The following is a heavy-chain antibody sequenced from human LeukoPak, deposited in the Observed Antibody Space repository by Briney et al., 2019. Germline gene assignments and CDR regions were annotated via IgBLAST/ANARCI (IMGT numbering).Heavy chain of an antibody. J-gene: IGHJ4*02. D-gene: IGHD6-19*01. CDR3: AKEGGYSSGWCYFDY. V-gene: IGHV3-30-3*01. CDR2: ISYDGSNK. Sequence: GGSLRLSCAASGFTFSSYAMHWVRQAPGKGLEWVAVISYDGSNKYYADSVKGRFTISRDNSKNTLYPQMNSLRAEDTAVYYCAKEGGYSSGWCYFDYWGQGTLVTVSS. CDR1: GFTFSSYA.